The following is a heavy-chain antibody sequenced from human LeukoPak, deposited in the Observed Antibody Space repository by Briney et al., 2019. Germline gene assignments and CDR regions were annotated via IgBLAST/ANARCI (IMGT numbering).Heavy chain of an antibody. CDR2: IYYSGST. Sequence: SETLSLTCTVSGGSISSYYWSWIRQPPGKGLEWIGYIYYSGSTNYNPSLKSRVTISVDTSKNQFSLKLSSVSAADTAVYYCARDPGVGATSSYGMDVWGQGTTVTVSS. D-gene: IGHD1-26*01. CDR3: ARDPGVGATSSYGMDV. CDR1: GGSISSYY. J-gene: IGHJ6*02. V-gene: IGHV4-59*01.